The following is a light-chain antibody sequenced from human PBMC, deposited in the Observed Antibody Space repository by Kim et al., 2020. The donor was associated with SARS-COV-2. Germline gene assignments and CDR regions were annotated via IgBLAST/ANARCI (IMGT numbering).Light chain of an antibody. CDR3: QAWDSSSDLWV. CDR2: YDS. Sequence: SYELTQPPSVSVAPGKTASITCGGNNIATKSVHWYQQKSGQAPVLVIFYDSDRPSGIPERFSGSNSANTATLTISGVQAGDEADYYCQAWDSSSDLWVFG. CDR1: NIATKS. V-gene: IGLV3-21*04. J-gene: IGLJ3*02.